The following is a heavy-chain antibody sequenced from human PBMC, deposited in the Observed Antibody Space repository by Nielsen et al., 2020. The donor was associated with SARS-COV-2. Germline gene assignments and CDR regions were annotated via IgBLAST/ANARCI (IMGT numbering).Heavy chain of an antibody. CDR2: IWYDGSNK. CDR3: ARAESGSYWNAFDI. D-gene: IGHD1-26*01. J-gene: IGHJ3*02. V-gene: IGHV3-33*01. CDR1: GFTFSSYG. Sequence: GESLKISCAASGFTFSSYGMHWVRQAPGKGLEWVAVIWYDGSNKYYADSVKGRFTISRDNSKNTLYLQMNSLRAEDTAVYYCARAESGSYWNAFDIWGQGAMVTVSS.